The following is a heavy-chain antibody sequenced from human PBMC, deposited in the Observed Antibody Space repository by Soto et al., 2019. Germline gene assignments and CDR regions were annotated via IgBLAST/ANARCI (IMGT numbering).Heavy chain of an antibody. D-gene: IGHD5-18*01. V-gene: IGHV4-31*03. CDR3: ARDIGSGIRLWPYGMDV. Sequence: QVQLQESGPGLVKPSQTLSLTCTVSAGSIISGGYYWSWIRQHPGKGLEWIGYIYYSGSTYYNPSLKSRVTISVDTSKNQFSLKLSAVTAADTAVYYCARDIGSGIRLWPYGMDVWGQGTTGTDSS. CDR2: IYYSGST. J-gene: IGHJ6*02. CDR1: AGSIISGGYY.